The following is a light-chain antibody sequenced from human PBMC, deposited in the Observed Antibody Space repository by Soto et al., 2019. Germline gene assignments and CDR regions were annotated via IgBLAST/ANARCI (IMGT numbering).Light chain of an antibody. CDR1: QGISTY. CDR3: QQSYRTPYT. Sequence: DIQMTQSPSSLSASVGDRVTITCRASQGISTYLIWYQQRQGRAPKLLIYAASSLVSGVPSRFSGSGSGTDFTLTISSLQPEDFVTYYCQQSYRTPYTFGQGTKLETK. CDR2: AAS. V-gene: IGKV1-39*01. J-gene: IGKJ2*01.